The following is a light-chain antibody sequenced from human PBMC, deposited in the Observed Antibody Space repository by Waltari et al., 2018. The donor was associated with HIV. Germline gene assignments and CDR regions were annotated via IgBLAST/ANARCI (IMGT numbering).Light chain of an antibody. J-gene: IGLJ2*01. V-gene: IGLV2-23*02. CDR1: RRTVGGYNL. CDR3: CAYAGSTTYVI. CDR2: EVS. Sequence: HFALTQPASVLGPLGHPITIPCTETRRTVGGYNLSPWYQQHPGKAPKLMIYEVSKRPSGVSNRFSGSKSGNTASLTISGLQAEDEADYYCCAYAGSTTYVIFGGGTKLTVL.